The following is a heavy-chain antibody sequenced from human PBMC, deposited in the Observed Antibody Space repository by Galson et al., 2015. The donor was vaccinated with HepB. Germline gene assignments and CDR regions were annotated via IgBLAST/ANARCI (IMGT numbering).Heavy chain of an antibody. J-gene: IGHJ4*02. V-gene: IGHV6-1*01. CDR3: ARSEYYYDSSGYLFDY. D-gene: IGHD3-22*01. Sequence: CAISGDSVSSNSAAWNWIRQSPSRGLEWLGRTYYRSKWYNDYAVPVKSRITINPDTSKNQFSLQLNSVTPEDTAVYYCARSEYYYDSSGYLFDYWGQGTLVTVSS. CDR2: TYYRSKWYN. CDR1: GDSVSSNSAA.